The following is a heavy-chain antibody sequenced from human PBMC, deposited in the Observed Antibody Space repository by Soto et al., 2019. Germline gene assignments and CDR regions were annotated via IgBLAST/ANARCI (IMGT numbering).Heavy chain of an antibody. Sequence: PSETLSLTCTVSGGSISSSSYYWGWIRQPPGKGLEWIGSIYYSGSTYYNPSLKSRLTISVDTSKNQFSLKLSSVTAADTAVYYCARLGGTYRNWFDPWGQGTLVTVSS. CDR3: ARLGGTYRNWFDP. CDR1: GGSISSSSYY. CDR2: IYYSGST. V-gene: IGHV4-39*01. D-gene: IGHD2-15*01. J-gene: IGHJ5*02.